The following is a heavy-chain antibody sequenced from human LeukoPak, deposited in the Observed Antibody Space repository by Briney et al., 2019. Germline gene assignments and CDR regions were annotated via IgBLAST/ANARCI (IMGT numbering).Heavy chain of an antibody. CDR1: GFTFSSYG. J-gene: IGHJ6*02. D-gene: IGHD4-17*01. Sequence: GGSLRLSCAASGFTFSSYGMHWVRQAPGKGLEWVAVIGYDGSNKYYADSVKGRFTISRDNSKNTLYLQMNSLRAEDTAVYYCAREVLDYGDGSYYYYGMDVWGQGTTVTVSS. CDR2: IGYDGSNK. V-gene: IGHV3-33*01. CDR3: AREVLDYGDGSYYYYGMDV.